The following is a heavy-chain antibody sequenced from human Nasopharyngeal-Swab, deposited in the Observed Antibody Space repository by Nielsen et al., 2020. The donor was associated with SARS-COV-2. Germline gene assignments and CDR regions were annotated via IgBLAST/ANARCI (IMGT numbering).Heavy chain of an antibody. J-gene: IGHJ4*02. D-gene: IGHD3-3*01. CDR2: IKQDGSEK. CDR1: GFTFSSYW. V-gene: IGHV3-7*01. Sequence: GGSLRLSCAASGFTFSSYWMSWGRQAPGKGLEWVANIKQDGSEKYYVDSVKGRFTISRDNAKNSLYLQMNSLRAEDTAVYYCARAQYYDFWSGRYYFDYWGQGTLVPVSS. CDR3: ARAQYYDFWSGRYYFDY.